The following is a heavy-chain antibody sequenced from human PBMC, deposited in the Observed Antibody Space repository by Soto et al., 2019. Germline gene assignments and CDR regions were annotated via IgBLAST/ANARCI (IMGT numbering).Heavy chain of an antibody. V-gene: IGHV4-39*01. CDR3: ATSEFH. CDR2: IYYSGST. CDR1: GVSISSRSYY. J-gene: IGHJ4*02. D-gene: IGHD2-21*01. Sequence: PSETRCLTCTVSGVSISSRSYYWGWIRQPPGKGLEWIGSIYYSGSTYYNPSLKSRVTISVDTSKNQFSLKLSSVTAADTAVYYCATSEFHWGQGTLVTVSS.